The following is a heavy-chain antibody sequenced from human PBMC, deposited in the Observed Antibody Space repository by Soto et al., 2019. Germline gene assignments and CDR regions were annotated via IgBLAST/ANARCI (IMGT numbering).Heavy chain of an antibody. D-gene: IGHD6-19*01. CDR3: ERPTGYSSGWYYDS. CDR1: GGTFSSYA. V-gene: IGHV1-69*13. Sequence: ASVKVSCKASGGTFSSYAISWVRQAPGQGLEWMGGSIPIFGTANYAQKFQGRVTITADESTSKAYMELSSLRSEDTAVYYCERPTGYSSGWYYDSWGQGTLVTVSS. J-gene: IGHJ4*02. CDR2: SIPIFGTA.